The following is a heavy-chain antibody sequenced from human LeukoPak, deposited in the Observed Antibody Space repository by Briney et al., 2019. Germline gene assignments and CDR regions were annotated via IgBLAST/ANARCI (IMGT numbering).Heavy chain of an antibody. CDR1: GYTLTELS. CDR2: FDPEDGET. J-gene: IGHJ4*02. D-gene: IGHD3-22*01. CDR3: AAMWAYYDSSGKKFDY. V-gene: IGHV1-24*01. Sequence: GASVKVSCKVSGYTLTELSMHWVRQAPGKGLEWMGGFDPEDGETIYAQKFQGRVTMTEDTSTDTAYMELSSLRSEGTAVYYCAAMWAYYDSSGKKFDYWGQGTLVTVSS.